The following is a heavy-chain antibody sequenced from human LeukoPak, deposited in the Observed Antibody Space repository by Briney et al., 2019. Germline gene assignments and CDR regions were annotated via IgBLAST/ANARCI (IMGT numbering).Heavy chain of an antibody. D-gene: IGHD6-25*01. CDR3: GGAAKMGAAAY. Sequence: SETLSLTCAVYGGSFSGYYWSWIRQPPGKGLEWIGEINHSGSTNYNPSLKSRVTISVDTSKNQFSLKLSSVTAADPAVYYCGGAAKMGAAAYWGQGTRVTVSS. J-gene: IGHJ4*02. CDR2: INHSGST. V-gene: IGHV4-34*01. CDR1: GGSFSGYY.